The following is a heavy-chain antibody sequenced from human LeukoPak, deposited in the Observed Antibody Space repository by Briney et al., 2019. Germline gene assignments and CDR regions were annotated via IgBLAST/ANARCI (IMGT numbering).Heavy chain of an antibody. J-gene: IGHJ4*02. CDR3: ARDFDMGITPGDDFDF. Sequence: GGSLRLSCAASGFSFSKYWMHWVRQTPGEGLVWVARIKEDGTYTSYADSVKGRFTISRDNARSTVFLQMNSLRAEDTAVYCCARDFDMGITPGDDFDFWGQGTLVTVSS. CDR1: GFSFSKYW. V-gene: IGHV3-74*01. D-gene: IGHD3-9*01. CDR2: IKEDGTYT.